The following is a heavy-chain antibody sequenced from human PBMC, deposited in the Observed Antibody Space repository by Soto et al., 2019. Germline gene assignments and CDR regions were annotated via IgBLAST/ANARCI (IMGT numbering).Heavy chain of an antibody. D-gene: IGHD2-15*01. CDR1: GYTFHSYG. J-gene: IGHJ6*02. CDR3: ARLPASGDHTHYYYAMDV. V-gene: IGHV1-18*01. CDR2: ISPYNDNT. Sequence: QVQLEQSGTEVKKPGASVRVTCKASGYTFHSYGITWVRQAPGHGLEWMGWISPYNDNTNYDQKFQGRVTMTTGTSSSTASLELRSLRSDDTARYYCARLPASGDHTHYYYAMDVWGQGTTVTVSS.